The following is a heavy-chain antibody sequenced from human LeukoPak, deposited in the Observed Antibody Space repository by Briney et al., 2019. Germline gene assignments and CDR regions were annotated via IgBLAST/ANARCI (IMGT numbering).Heavy chain of an antibody. J-gene: IGHJ5*02. D-gene: IGHD3-16*01. Sequence: GASVRVSSKDSGYTLRELSIRWVRQAPGKGREWMGGFVAEGDETNYARRFRCRVTMTEDTSEYTAYLELPSLTTEDTAVYFCATLHLAYNWFDPWGKGTLVTVSS. CDR1: GYTLRELS. CDR3: ATLHLAYNWFDP. CDR2: FVAEGDET. V-gene: IGHV1-24*01.